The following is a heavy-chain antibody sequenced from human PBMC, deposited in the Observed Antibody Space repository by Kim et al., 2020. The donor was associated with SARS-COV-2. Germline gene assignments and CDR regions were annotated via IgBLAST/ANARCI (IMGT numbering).Heavy chain of an antibody. Sequence: GGSLRLSCAASGFTFSSYSMNWVRQAPGKGLEWVSSISSSSSYIYYADSVKGRFTISRDNAKNSLYLQMNSLRAEDTAVYYCARDHPRLSFVVVPAAVDYWGQGTLVTVSS. CDR1: GFTFSSYS. V-gene: IGHV3-21*01. D-gene: IGHD2-2*01. CDR2: ISSSSSYI. J-gene: IGHJ4*02. CDR3: ARDHPRLSFVVVPAAVDY.